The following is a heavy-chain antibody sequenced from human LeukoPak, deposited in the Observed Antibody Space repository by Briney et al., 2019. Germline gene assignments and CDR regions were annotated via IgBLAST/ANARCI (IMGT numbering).Heavy chain of an antibody. V-gene: IGHV1-69*13. CDR2: IIPIFGTA. D-gene: IGHD1-26*01. CDR1: GGTFRSYA. J-gene: IGHJ3*02. Sequence: SVKVSCKASGGTFRSYAISWVRQAPGQGLEWMGGIIPIFGTANYAQKFQGRVTITADESTSTAYMELSSLRSEDTAVYYCARELLPQLGSYYDSNAFDIWGQGTMVTVSS. CDR3: ARELLPQLGSYYDSNAFDI.